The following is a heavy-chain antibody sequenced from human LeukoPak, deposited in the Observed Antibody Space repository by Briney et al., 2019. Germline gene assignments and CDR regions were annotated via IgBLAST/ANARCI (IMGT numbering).Heavy chain of an antibody. J-gene: IGHJ6*04. CDR1: GFTFSSYS. CDR2: ISSSSSDI. D-gene: IGHD2-15*01. V-gene: IGHV3-21*01. Sequence: GGSLRLSCAASGFTFSSYSMNWVRQAPGKGLEWVSSISSSSSDIYYVDSVKGRFTISRDNAKNSLYLQMNSLRAEDTAVYHCARDHIIEQIVVVVAASPYYYYGMDVWGKGTTVTVSS. CDR3: ARDHIIEQIVVVVAASPYYYYGMDV.